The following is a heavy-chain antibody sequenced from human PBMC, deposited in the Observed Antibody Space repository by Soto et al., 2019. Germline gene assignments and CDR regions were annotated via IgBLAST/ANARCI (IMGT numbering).Heavy chain of an antibody. CDR3: ARTEVLLWFGELNFWFDP. V-gene: IGHV4-59*01. D-gene: IGHD3-10*01. CDR2: IYYSGST. CDR1: GGSISSYY. Sequence: SETLSLTCTVSGGSISSYYWSWIRQPPGKGLEWIGYIYYSGSTNYNPSLKSRVTISVDTSKNQFSLKLSSVTAADTAVYYCARTEVLLWFGELNFWFDPWGQGTLVTVSS. J-gene: IGHJ5*02.